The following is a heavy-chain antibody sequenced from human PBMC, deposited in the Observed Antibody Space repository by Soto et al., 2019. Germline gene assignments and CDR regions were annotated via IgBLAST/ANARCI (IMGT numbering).Heavy chain of an antibody. CDR2: IYYSGST. Sequence: QVQLQESGPGLVKPSETLSLTCTVSGGSISSYYWSWIRQPPGKGLEWIGYIYYSGSTNYNPSLKSRVTISVDTSKNQFSLKLSSVTAADTAVYYCARDGAGGTRGWFDPWGQGTLVTVSS. CDR1: GGSISSYY. J-gene: IGHJ5*02. D-gene: IGHD1-1*01. CDR3: ARDGAGGTRGWFDP. V-gene: IGHV4-59*01.